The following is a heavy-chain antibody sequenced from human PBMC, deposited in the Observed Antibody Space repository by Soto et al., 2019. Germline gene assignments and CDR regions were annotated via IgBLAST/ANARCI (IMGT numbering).Heavy chain of an antibody. CDR3: AKSPPAVAGYFDY. D-gene: IGHD6-19*01. Sequence: QVQLVESGGGVVQPGRSLRLSCAASGFTFSSSGMHWVRQAPGKGLEWVAVTSFDGSSGYYADSVRGRFTISRDNSNNTLYQQMNSLRSEDTAVYYCAKSPPAVAGYFDYWGQGTLGTVSS. CDR2: TSFDGSSG. CDR1: GFTFSSSG. J-gene: IGHJ4*02. V-gene: IGHV3-30*18.